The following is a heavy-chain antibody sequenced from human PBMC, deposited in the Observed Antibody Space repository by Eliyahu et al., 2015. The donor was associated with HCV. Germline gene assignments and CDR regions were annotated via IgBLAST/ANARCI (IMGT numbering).Heavy chain of an antibody. CDR1: GFTFXSYS. Sequence: EVQLVESGGGLVKPGGSLRLSCAASGFTFXSYSMNWVRQAPGKGLGWVSSISSSSSYIYYADSVKGRFTISRDNAKNSLYLQMNSLRAEDTAVYYCARDRLAARPSGCMDVWGQGTTVTVSS. CDR2: ISSSSSYI. CDR3: ARDRLAARPSGCMDV. J-gene: IGHJ6*02. D-gene: IGHD6-6*01. V-gene: IGHV3-21*01.